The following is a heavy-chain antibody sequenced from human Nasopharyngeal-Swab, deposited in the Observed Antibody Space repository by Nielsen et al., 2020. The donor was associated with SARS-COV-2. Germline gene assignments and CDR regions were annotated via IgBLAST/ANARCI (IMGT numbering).Heavy chain of an antibody. Sequence: VRQAPGKGLEWVSAISGSGGSTYYADSVKGRFTISRDNSKNTLYLQMNSLRAEDTAVYYCAKGKNYGDPSSYNWFVPWGQGTLVTVSS. J-gene: IGHJ5*02. CDR2: ISGSGGST. D-gene: IGHD4-17*01. CDR3: AKGKNYGDPSSYNWFVP. V-gene: IGHV3-23*01.